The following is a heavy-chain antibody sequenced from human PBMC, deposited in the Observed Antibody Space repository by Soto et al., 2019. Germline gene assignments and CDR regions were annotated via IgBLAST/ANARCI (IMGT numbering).Heavy chain of an antibody. CDR3: ARDEPSYDFWRRGLDV. CDR1: GFTFSTYW. J-gene: IGHJ6*02. Sequence: EVQLVESGGGLVQPGGSRRLSCAASGFTFSTYWMHWVRQAPGKGLEWVSRMSGDGSSINYADSVKGRFTISRDNAKNTLYLEMNSLRAEDTAVYYCARDEPSYDFWRRGLDVWGQGTTVTVSS. CDR2: MSGDGSSI. V-gene: IGHV3-74*01. D-gene: IGHD3-3*01.